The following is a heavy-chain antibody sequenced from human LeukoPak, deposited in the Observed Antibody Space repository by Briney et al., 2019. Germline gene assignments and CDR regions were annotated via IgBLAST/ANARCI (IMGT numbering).Heavy chain of an antibody. Sequence: PSETLSLTCAVYGESLSKYYWTWIRQSPGKGLEWIGEINHSGSTNYNPSLKSRVTISVDTSKNQFSLKLSSVTAADTAVYYCARVRGPVDYWGQGTLVTVSS. V-gene: IGHV4-34*01. J-gene: IGHJ4*02. CDR2: INHSGST. D-gene: IGHD1-26*01. CDR1: GESLSKYY. CDR3: ARVRGPVDY.